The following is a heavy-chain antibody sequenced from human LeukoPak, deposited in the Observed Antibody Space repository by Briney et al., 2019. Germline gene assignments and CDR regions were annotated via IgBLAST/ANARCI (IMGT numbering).Heavy chain of an antibody. D-gene: IGHD2-8*01. V-gene: IGHV3-74*01. J-gene: IGHJ3*01. CDR3: ARVQGHPPNGLDV. Sequence: GGSLRLSCAASGFTFSSYWMHWVRQAPGKGLVWVSRINSDASSTSYADSVKGRFTISRDNAKNTLYLQMDSLRAEDTAVYYCARVQGHPPNGLDVWGQGTMVTVSS. CDR2: INSDASST. CDR1: GFTFSSYW.